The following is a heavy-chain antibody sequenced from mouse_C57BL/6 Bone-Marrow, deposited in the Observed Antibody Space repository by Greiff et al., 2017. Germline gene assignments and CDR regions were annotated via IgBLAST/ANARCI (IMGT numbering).Heavy chain of an antibody. V-gene: IGHV1-15*01. CDR1: GYTFTDYE. CDR2: IDPETGGT. CDR3: TNDYGTDYFDY. D-gene: IGHD1-1*01. J-gene: IGHJ2*01. Sequence: VQLQESGAELVRPGASVTLSCKASGYTFTDYEMHWVKQTPVHGLEWIGAIDPETGGTAYNQKFKGKAILTADKSSSTAYMELRSLTSEDSAVYYCTNDYGTDYFDYWGQGTTLTVSS.